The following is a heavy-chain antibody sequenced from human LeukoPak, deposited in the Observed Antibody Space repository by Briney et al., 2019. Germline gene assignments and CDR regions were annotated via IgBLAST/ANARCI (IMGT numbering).Heavy chain of an antibody. D-gene: IGHD6-6*01. CDR2: IRYDGSNK. J-gene: IGHJ1*01. CDR1: GFIFSNYG. Sequence: GGSLRLSCAASGFIFSNYGMSWVRQAPGKGLEWVAFIRYDGSNKYYADSVKGRFTISRDNSKNTLYLQMNSLRAEDTAVYYCAKDQSIAAPAEYFQHWGQGTLVTVSS. V-gene: IGHV3-30*02. CDR3: AKDQSIAAPAEYFQH.